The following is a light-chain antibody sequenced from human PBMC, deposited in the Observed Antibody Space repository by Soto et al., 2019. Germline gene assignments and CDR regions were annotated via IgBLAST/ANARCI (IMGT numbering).Light chain of an antibody. Sequence: EIVLTQSTATLSLSPGERATLSCRASQSVSSYLAWYQQKPGQAPRLLIYDASNRATAIPARFSGSGSGTDFTLTISSLEPEDFAVYYCQQRSNWPPKYTFGQGTKLEIK. J-gene: IGKJ2*01. CDR3: QQRSNWPPKYT. CDR1: QSVSSY. CDR2: DAS. V-gene: IGKV3-11*01.